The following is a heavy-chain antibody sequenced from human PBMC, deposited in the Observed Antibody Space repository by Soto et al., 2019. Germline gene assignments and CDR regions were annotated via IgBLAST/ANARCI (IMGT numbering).Heavy chain of an antibody. J-gene: IGHJ4*02. V-gene: IGHV4-61*01. D-gene: IGHD3-22*01. Sequence: PSETLSLTCTVSGDSVSSGSYYWSWIRQPPGKGLEWIGNFHNGGGTDYNPSLKSRVTISVDTSKNQFSLKLSSVIAADTAVYYCARTNSRDHWAAWYWGQGTLVTVSS. CDR1: GDSVSSGSYY. CDR2: FHNGGGT. CDR3: ARTNSRDHWAAWY.